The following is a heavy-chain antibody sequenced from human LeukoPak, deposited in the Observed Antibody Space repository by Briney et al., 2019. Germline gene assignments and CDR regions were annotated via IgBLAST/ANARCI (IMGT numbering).Heavy chain of an antibody. Sequence: SETLSLTCTVSGGSISSYYWSWIRQPPAKGLEGIGYIYYSGGTNYNPSLKSRVTISVDTSKNQFSLKLRSVTAADTAVYYCARERLDYGSGSYYRLNWFDPWGQGTLVTVSS. J-gene: IGHJ5*02. CDR3: ARERLDYGSGSYYRLNWFDP. CDR1: GGSISSYY. D-gene: IGHD3-10*01. V-gene: IGHV4-59*01. CDR2: IYYSGGT.